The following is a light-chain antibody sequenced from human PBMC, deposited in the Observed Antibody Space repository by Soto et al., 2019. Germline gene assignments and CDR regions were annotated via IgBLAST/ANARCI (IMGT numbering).Light chain of an antibody. V-gene: IGKV1-5*03. J-gene: IGKJ1*01. Sequence: DIQMTQSPSTLSASVGDRATITCRASHSIRYWLAWFQQKAGKAPKLLIYEASRLESGVPSRISGSGSGTEFTLTISSLQHGDFATYHCQQYNSYPWTFVQGNEVDI. CDR2: EAS. CDR1: HSIRYW. CDR3: QQYNSYPWT.